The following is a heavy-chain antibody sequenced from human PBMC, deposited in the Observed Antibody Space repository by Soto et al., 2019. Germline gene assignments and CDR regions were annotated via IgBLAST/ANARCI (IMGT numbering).Heavy chain of an antibody. J-gene: IGHJ4*02. CDR2: IWYDGSNK. V-gene: IGHV3-33*01. CDR3: ARDSLSTVSQGDD. D-gene: IGHD4-17*01. CDR1: GFTFSSYG. Sequence: GGSLRLSCAASGFTFSSYGMHWVRQAPGKGLEWVAVIWYDGSNKYYADSVKGRFTISRDNSKNTLYLQMNSLRAEDTAVYYCARDSLSTVSQGDDWGQGTRVTVSS.